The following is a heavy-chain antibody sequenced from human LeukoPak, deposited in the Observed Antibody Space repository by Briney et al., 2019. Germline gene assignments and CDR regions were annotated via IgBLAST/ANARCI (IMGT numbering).Heavy chain of an antibody. Sequence: PGGSLRLSCAASGFTVSSNYMSWVRQAPGKGLEWVSVIYSGGSTYYADSVKGRFTISRDNSKNTLYLQMNSLRAEDTAVYYCAKNRGWNVYYFDYWGQGTLVTVSS. CDR2: IYSGGST. D-gene: IGHD1-1*01. CDR3: AKNRGWNVYYFDY. V-gene: IGHV3-66*01. J-gene: IGHJ4*02. CDR1: GFTVSSNY.